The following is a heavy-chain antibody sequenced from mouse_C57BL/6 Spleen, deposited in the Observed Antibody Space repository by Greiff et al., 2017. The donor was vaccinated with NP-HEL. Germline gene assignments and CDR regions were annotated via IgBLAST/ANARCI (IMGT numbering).Heavy chain of an antibody. D-gene: IGHD1-1*01. V-gene: IGHV5-4*01. CDR3: ARESSYYYGSSGFAY. J-gene: IGHJ3*01. Sequence: EVKVVESGGGLVKPGGSLKLSCAASGFTFSSYAMSWVRQTPEKRLEWVATISDGGSYTYYPDNVKGRFTISRDNAKNNLYLQMSHLKSEDTAMYYCARESSYYYGSSGFAYWGQGTLVTVSA. CDR1: GFTFSSYA. CDR2: ISDGGSYT.